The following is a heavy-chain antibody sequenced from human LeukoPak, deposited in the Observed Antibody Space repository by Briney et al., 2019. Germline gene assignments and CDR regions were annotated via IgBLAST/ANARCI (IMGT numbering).Heavy chain of an antibody. CDR1: GYTFTSYD. CDR2: MNPNSDNT. J-gene: IGHJ3*02. Sequence: ASVKVSCKASGYTFTSYDINWVRQATGQGLEWMGWMNPNSDNTGYAQKFQGRVTITRNTSISTAYMELSSLRSEDTAVYYCARELATEVAFDIWGQGTMVTVSS. V-gene: IGHV1-8*03. D-gene: IGHD4-23*01. CDR3: ARELATEVAFDI.